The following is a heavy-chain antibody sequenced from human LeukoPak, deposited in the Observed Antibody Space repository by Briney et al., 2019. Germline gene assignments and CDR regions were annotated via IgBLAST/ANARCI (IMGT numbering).Heavy chain of an antibody. CDR3: ARDCSSTSCYKRNAFDI. CDR1: GGSISSGSYY. Sequence: TPSETLSLTCTVSGGSISSGSYYWSWIRQPAGKGLEWIGRIYTSGSTNYNPSLKSRVTISVDTSKNQFSLKLSSVTAADTAVYYCARDCSSTSCYKRNAFDIWGQGTMVTVSS. J-gene: IGHJ3*02. CDR2: IYTSGST. D-gene: IGHD2-2*02. V-gene: IGHV4-61*02.